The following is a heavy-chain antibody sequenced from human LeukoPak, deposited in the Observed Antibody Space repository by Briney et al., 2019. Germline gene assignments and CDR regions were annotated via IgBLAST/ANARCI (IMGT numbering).Heavy chain of an antibody. CDR1: GHTFTSYG. J-gene: IGHJ3*02. Sequence: GASVKVSCKASGHTFTSYGISWMRQARGQGLEWMGWISAYNGNTNYAQKLQGRVTMTTDTSTSTAYMELRSLRSDDTAVYYCARPFTDAFAIWGQGTMVTVSS. CDR2: ISAYNGNT. V-gene: IGHV1-18*01. CDR3: ARPFTDAFAI.